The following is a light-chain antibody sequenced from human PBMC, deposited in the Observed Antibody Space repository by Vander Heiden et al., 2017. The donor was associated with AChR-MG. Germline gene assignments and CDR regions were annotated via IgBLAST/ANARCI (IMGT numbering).Light chain of an antibody. J-gene: IGLJ2*01. CDR2: QDS. Sequence: SYDLTQPPSLSVSPGQTASIPRPGDQLGHEYVSRYQQKPAKSPVLVIHQDSKRPSGIPERFSGSHSGNTATLTISGTQTMDEAEYYCQAWDSGTHVVFGGGTKLTVL. V-gene: IGLV3-1*01. CDR1: QLGHEY. CDR3: QAWDSGTHVV.